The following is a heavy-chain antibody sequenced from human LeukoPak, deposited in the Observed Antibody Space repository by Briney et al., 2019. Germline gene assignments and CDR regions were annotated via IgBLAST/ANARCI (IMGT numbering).Heavy chain of an antibody. CDR2: IYYSGST. D-gene: IGHD6-13*01. J-gene: IGHJ2*01. V-gene: IGHV4-34*01. Sequence: SETLSLTCAVYGGSFSGYYWSWIRQPPGKGLEWIGSIYYSGSTYYNPSLKSRVTISVDTSKNQFSLKLSSVTAADTAVYYCARVYYSNSYDYWYFDLWGRGTLVTVSS. CDR3: ARVYYSNSYDYWYFDL. CDR1: GGSFSGYY.